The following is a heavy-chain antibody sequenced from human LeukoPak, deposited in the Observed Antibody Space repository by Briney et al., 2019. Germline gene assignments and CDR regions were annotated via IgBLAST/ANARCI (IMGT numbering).Heavy chain of an antibody. V-gene: IGHV3-48*01. CDR2: ISYSSRTT. J-gene: IGHJ4*02. D-gene: IGHD3-22*01. CDR3: ARGQVYYDSSGYHFDY. CDR1: GVSFSNYN. Sequence: GGTLRLSCSASGVSFSNYNMNWVRQAPGKGLEWISYISYSSRTTHYADSLKGRFTISRDNAANSLYLQMNSLRAEDTAVYYCARGQVYYDSSGYHFDYWGQGTLVTVSS.